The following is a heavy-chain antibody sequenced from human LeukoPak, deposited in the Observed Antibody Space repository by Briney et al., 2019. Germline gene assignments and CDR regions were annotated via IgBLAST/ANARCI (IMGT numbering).Heavy chain of an antibody. V-gene: IGHV4-39*01. CDR1: GGSISSSSYY. J-gene: IGHJ4*02. CDR3: ARHSSSWYGEIDY. D-gene: IGHD6-13*01. Sequence: PSETLSLTCTVSGGSISSSSYYWGWIRQPPGKGLEWIGSIYYSGSTYYNPSLKSRVTISVDTSKNQFSLKLSSVTAADTAVYYCARHSSSWYGEIDYWGQGTLVTVSS. CDR2: IYYSGST.